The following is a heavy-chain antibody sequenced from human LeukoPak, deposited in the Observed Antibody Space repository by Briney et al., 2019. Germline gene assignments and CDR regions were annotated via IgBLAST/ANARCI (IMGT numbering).Heavy chain of an antibody. CDR2: IYYSGHT. V-gene: IGHV4-39*01. Sequence: HPSETLSLTCTVSGGSISNNNYYWGWVRQPPGKGLEWIGSIYYSGHTYYNPSLKSRVTISEDTSKNQFSLKLSSVTAADTAVYYCARRDAAAGRRIDYWGQGTLVTVSS. D-gene: IGHD6-13*01. CDR1: GGSISNNNYY. CDR3: ARRDAAAGRRIDY. J-gene: IGHJ4*02.